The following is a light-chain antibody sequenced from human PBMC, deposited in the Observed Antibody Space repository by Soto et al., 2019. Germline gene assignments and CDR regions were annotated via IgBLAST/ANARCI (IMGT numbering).Light chain of an antibody. V-gene: IGLV2-14*01. CDR3: SSYTSSSTPVV. Sequence: QSALTQPASVSGSPGQSITISCTGTSSDVGGYNYVSWYQQHPGKAPKLLIYEVSNRPSGVSNRFSGSKSGNTASLTISGLQAEDEADYYCSSYTSSSTPVVFCGGTNVTVL. J-gene: IGLJ2*01. CDR1: SSDVGGYNY. CDR2: EVS.